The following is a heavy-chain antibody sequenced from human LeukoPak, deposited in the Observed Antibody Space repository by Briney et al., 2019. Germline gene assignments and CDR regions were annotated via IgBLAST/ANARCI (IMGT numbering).Heavy chain of an antibody. J-gene: IGHJ3*02. D-gene: IGHD4-17*01. CDR3: ARDVGLRLRAGGDAFDI. CDR2: IYSGGST. CDR1: GFTVSSNY. V-gene: IGHV3-66*02. Sequence: GGSLRLSXAASGFTVSSNYMSWVRQAPGKGLEWVSVIYSGGSTYYADSVKGRFTISRDNSKNTLYLQMNSLRAEDTAVYYCARDVGLRLRAGGDAFDIWGQGTMVTVSS.